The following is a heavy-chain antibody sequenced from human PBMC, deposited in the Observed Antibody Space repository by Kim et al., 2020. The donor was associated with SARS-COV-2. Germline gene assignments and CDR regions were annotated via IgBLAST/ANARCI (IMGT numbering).Heavy chain of an antibody. V-gene: IGHV1-18*01. CDR2: ISPYNGNT. CDR1: GYRFSSLN. CDR3: ASGHYDFWGDYYLNWFDV. Sequence: ASVKVSCKTSGYRFSSLNIAWVRQAPGQGPEWMGWISPYNGNTIHAQNFQGRITLTADTSTATAYMELRRLVSDDTAVYYCASGHYDFWGDYYLNWFDVWGQGTQVTVS. D-gene: IGHD3-3*01. J-gene: IGHJ4*02.